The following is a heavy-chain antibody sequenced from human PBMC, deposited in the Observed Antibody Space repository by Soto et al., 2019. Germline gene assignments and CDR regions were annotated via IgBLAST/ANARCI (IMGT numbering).Heavy chain of an antibody. D-gene: IGHD4-17*01. CDR3: AAMTTVTYFDH. CDR1: GGSIRSSGYF. V-gene: IGHV4-31*03. J-gene: IGHJ4*02. Sequence: PSETLSLTCTVSGGSIRSSGYFWSWIRQHPGKGLEWIGYIYYSGTTSFNPSLKSRVTMPVDTSKNQLSLSLSSVTAADTAVYYCAAMTTVTYFDHWGQGTLVTVSS. CDR2: IYYSGTT.